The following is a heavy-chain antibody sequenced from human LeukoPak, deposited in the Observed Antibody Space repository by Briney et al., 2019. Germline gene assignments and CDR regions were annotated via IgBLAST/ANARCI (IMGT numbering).Heavy chain of an antibody. CDR3: ARTTGNGHWLIQF. V-gene: IGHV3-23*01. J-gene: IGHJ4*02. CDR2: ITGDAGDT. D-gene: IGHD4-23*01. Sequence: GESLRLSCAASGFTFSSYAMNWVRQTPVEGLEWVSFITGDAGDTSYADSVKGRFTISRDNSKNTLFLQLNSLSAEDTGVYYCARTTGNGHWLIQFWGQGTLVTVSS. CDR1: GFTFSSYA.